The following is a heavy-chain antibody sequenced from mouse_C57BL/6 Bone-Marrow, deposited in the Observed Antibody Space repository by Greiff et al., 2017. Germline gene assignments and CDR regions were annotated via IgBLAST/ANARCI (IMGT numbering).Heavy chain of an antibody. CDR2: IYPGSGNT. V-gene: IGHV1-76*01. J-gene: IGHJ3*01. CDR1: GYTFTDYY. CDR3: VLDYYGSSAFAY. D-gene: IGHD1-1*01. Sequence: VQLVESGAELVRPGASVKLSCKASGYTFTDYYINWVKQRPGQGLEWIARIYPGSGNTYYNEKFKGKATLTAEKSSSTAYMQLSSLTSEDSAVYFCVLDYYGSSAFAYWGQGTLVTVAA.